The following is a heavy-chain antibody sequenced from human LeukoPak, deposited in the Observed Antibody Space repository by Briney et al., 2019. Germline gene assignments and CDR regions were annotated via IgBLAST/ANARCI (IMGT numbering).Heavy chain of an antibody. CDR1: GGSISSYY. CDR2: IYYSGST. J-gene: IGHJ4*02. D-gene: IGHD3-22*01. Sequence: SETLSLTCTVSGGSISSYYWSWIRQPPGKGLEWMGYIYYSGSTNYNPSLKSRVTISVDTSKNQFSLKLSSVTAADTAVYYCASSRYYCDSSGYSVYYFDYWGQGTLVTVSS. CDR3: ASSRYYCDSSGYSVYYFDY. V-gene: IGHV4-59*08.